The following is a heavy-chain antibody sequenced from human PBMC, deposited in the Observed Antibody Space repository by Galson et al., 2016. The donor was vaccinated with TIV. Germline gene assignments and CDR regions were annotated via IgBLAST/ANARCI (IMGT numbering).Heavy chain of an antibody. J-gene: IGHJ4*03. V-gene: IGHV3-9*01. CDR2: ISWNGGVA. Sequence: SLRLSCAASGFTCDDYALHWVRQAPGKGLEWVSGISWNGGVAGYADSVKGRFIISRDNAKNSLYLKMNSLRSDDTAVYYCARYGWVATIRHDYKYCKDGWAQGTLVTVSA. CDR1: GFTCDDYA. CDR3: ARYGWVATIRHDYKYCKDG. D-gene: IGHD2/OR15-2a*01.